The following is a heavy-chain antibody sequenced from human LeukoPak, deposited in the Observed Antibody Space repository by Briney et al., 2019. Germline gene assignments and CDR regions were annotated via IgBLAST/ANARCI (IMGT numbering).Heavy chain of an antibody. V-gene: IGHV3-23*01. Sequence: GGSLRLSCAASGLTFSSYAMSWVRQAPGKGLEWVSAISGSGGSAYYADFVKGRVTISRDNSKNTLYLQTNSLRAEDTAVYYCACGDGTTWGPFDYWGQGTLVTVSS. CDR3: ACGDGTTWGPFDY. CDR1: GLTFSSYA. D-gene: IGHD1-1*01. CDR2: ISGSGGSA. J-gene: IGHJ4*02.